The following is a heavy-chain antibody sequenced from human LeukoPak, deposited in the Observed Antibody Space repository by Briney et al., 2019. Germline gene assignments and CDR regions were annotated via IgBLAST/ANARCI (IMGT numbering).Heavy chain of an antibody. Sequence: ASVKVSCKASGYTFTTYPMNWVRQAPGQGLEWMGWINTHTGKPTYAQGFTGRFVFSLDTSGSTAYLQISGLRADDTAAYYCARETAHAFDFWGQGTMVTVSS. D-gene: IGHD5-18*01. V-gene: IGHV7-4-1*02. CDR1: GYTFTTYP. J-gene: IGHJ3*01. CDR2: INTHTGKP. CDR3: ARETAHAFDF.